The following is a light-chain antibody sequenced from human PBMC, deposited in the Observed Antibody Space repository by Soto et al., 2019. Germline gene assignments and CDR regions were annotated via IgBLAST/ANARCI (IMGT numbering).Light chain of an antibody. CDR2: CAS. Sequence: EIVLTQSPGTLSVSPGDIVTLFFSASQSISINLAWYQHKPGQAPRLLIHCASTRATGVPARISGSGSGTEFTLTISSLQSEDFAVYYCQQLRNWPWTFGQGTKVDIK. CDR3: QQLRNWPWT. J-gene: IGKJ1*01. V-gene: IGKV3D-15*01. CDR1: QSISIN.